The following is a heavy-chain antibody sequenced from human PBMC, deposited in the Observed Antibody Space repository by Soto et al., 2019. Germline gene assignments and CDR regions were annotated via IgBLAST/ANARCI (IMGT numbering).Heavy chain of an antibody. CDR3: AKDRSDYGVGDAFEI. J-gene: IGHJ3*02. V-gene: IGHV3-30*18. CDR2: ISYDGSNR. Sequence: QVQLVESGGGVVQPGRSLRLSCAASGFTFSSYGMHWVRQAPGKGLEWVAVISYDGSNRYYADSVKGRFTISRDNAKNTLYLQMNSLGPEDTAVYYCAKDRSDYGVGDAFEIWGQATMVSVCS. CDR1: GFTFSSYG. D-gene: IGHD4-17*01.